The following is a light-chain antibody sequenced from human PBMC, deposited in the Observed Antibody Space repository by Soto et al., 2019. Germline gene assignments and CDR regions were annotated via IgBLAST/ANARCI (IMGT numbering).Light chain of an antibody. CDR2: GAS. CDR3: QQYDSSPVT. Sequence: ENVLTQSPGTLSLSPGERATLSCRASQSVSSSYLTWYQQKPGQAPRLLIYGASSRATDIPDRFSGSGSGTDFTLTISRLEPEDFAVYYCQQYDSSPVTFGQGTKLETK. J-gene: IGKJ2*01. V-gene: IGKV3-20*01. CDR1: QSVSSSY.